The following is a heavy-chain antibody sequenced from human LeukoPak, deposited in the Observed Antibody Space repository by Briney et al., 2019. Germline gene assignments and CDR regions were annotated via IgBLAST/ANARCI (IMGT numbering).Heavy chain of an antibody. CDR3: AKDLVDTSGYYYVGYFQH. CDR2: ISGSGGST. J-gene: IGHJ1*01. V-gene: IGHV3-23*01. Sequence: GGSLRLSCAASGFTFSNYWMHWVRQAPGKGLEWVSSISGSGGSTYNADSVKGRFTISRDNSKNTLYPQMNSLRAEDTAVYYCAKDLVDTSGYYYVGYFQHWGQGTLVTVST. D-gene: IGHD3-22*01. CDR1: GFTFSNYW.